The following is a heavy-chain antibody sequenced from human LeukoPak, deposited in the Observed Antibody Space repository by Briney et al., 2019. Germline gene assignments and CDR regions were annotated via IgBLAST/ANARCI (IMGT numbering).Heavy chain of an antibody. V-gene: IGHV4-59*12. J-gene: IGHJ2*01. D-gene: IGHD1-26*01. CDR2: IYYSGST. Sequence: SETLSLTCTVSGGSISSYYWSWIRQPPGKGLEWIGYIYYSGSTNYNPSLKSRVTISVDTSKNQFSLKLSSVTAADTAVYYCASSLVGATHEPRTRYFDLWGRGTLVTVSS. CDR3: ASSLVGATHEPRTRYFDL. CDR1: GGSISSYY.